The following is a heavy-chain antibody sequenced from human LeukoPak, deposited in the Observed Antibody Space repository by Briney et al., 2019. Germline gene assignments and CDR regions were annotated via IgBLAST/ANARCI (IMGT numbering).Heavy chain of an antibody. CDR3: ARNEIRSGILWFGELPLKFDY. CDR2: INPSGGST. CDR1: GYTFTSYY. J-gene: IGHJ4*02. Sequence: ASVKVSCKASGYTFTSYYMHWVRQAPGQGLEWMGIINPSGGSTSYAQKFQGRVTMTRDTSTSTAYMELRSLRSDDTAVYYCARNEIRSGILWFGELPLKFDYWGQGTLVTVSS. V-gene: IGHV1-46*01. D-gene: IGHD3-10*01.